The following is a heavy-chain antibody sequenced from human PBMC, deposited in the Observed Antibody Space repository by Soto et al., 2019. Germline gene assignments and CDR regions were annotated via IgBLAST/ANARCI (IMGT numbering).Heavy chain of an antibody. CDR2: IYSGGST. J-gene: IGHJ6*02. CDR1: GFTFSNAW. D-gene: IGHD3-22*01. V-gene: IGHV3-66*01. CDR3: AREYYYDSSGYYPKPYYCYGMDV. Sequence: GGSLRLSCAASGFTFSNAWMSWVRQAPGKGLEWVSVIYSGGSTYYADSVKGRFTISRDNSKNTLYLQMNSLRAEDTAVYYCAREYYYDSSGYYPKPYYCYGMDVWGQGTTVTVSS.